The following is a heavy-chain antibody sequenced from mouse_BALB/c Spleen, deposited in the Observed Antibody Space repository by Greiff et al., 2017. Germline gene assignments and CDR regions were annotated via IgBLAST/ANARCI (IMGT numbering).Heavy chain of an antibody. CDR2: IWSGGST. CDR1: GFSLTSYG. V-gene: IGHV2-2*02. D-gene: IGHD3-3*01. Sequence: VQLQQSGPGLVQPSQSLSITCTFSGFSLTSYGVHWVRQSLGKGLVWLGVIWSGGSTDYNAVFISRLSISKDNSMSQVFFKMNSLQANDTAIYYCAREGDAYAMDYWSQGASVTVSS. J-gene: IGHJ4*01. CDR3: AREGDAYAMDY.